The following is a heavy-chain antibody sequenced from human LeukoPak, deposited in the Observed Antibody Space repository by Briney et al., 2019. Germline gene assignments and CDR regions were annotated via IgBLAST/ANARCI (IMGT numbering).Heavy chain of an antibody. CDR2: IYYSGST. Sequence: PSETLSLTCTVSGGSISSGGYYWSWIRQHPGKGLEWIGYIYYSGSTYYNPSLKSRVTISVDKSKNQFSLKLSSVTAADTAVYYCAREAYYYGSGSSPDNLWGQGTLVTVSS. CDR1: GGSISSGGYY. CDR3: AREAYYYGSGSSPDNL. V-gene: IGHV4-31*03. J-gene: IGHJ4*02. D-gene: IGHD3-10*01.